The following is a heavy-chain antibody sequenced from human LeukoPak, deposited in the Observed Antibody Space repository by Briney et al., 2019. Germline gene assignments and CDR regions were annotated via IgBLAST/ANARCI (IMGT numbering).Heavy chain of an antibody. CDR3: ARDADTAMVGGVWFDP. CDR1: GASISSYF. Sequence: SETLSLTCTVSGASISSYFWTWIRQPAGRGLEWIGRVYTSGTTNYNPSLKSRVTISVDTSKNQFSLKLSSVTAADTAVYYCARDADTAMVGGVWFDPWGQGTLVTVSS. V-gene: IGHV4-4*07. J-gene: IGHJ5*02. D-gene: IGHD5-18*01. CDR2: VYTSGTT.